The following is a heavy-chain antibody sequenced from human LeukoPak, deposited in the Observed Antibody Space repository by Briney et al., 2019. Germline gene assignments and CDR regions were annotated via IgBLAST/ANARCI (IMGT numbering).Heavy chain of an antibody. V-gene: IGHV4-34*01. CDR1: GGSFSGYY. D-gene: IGHD2-21*01. J-gene: IGHJ4*02. CDR2: INHSGST. Sequence: SETLSLTCAVYGGSFSGYYWSWIRQPPGKGLEWIGEINHSGSTNYNASLKSRVTISVDTSKNQFSLKLSCVTAADTAVYYCGRNKLIGAIVGILDYWGRGTLVTV. CDR3: GRNKLIGAIVGILDY.